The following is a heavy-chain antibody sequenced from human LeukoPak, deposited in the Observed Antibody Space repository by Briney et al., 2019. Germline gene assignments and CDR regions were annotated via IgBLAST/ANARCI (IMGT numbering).Heavy chain of an antibody. J-gene: IGHJ4*02. V-gene: IGHV3-48*03. CDR3: ATYYDILTGYADY. CDR2: ISSSGRTI. D-gene: IGHD3-9*01. CDR1: GFTFSSYE. Sequence: GGSLRLSCAASGFTFSSYEMNWVRQAPGKGLEWVSYISSSGRTIYYADSVKGRFTISRDNAKNSLYLQMNSLRAEDTAVYYCATYYDILTGYADYWGQGTLVTVSS.